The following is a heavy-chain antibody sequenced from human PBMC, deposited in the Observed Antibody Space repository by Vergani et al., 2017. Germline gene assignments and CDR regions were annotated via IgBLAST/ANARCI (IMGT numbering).Heavy chain of an antibody. CDR2: IHTGGST. D-gene: IGHD2-15*01. V-gene: IGHV4-61*02. Sequence: QVKLQESGPGLLKPSQTLSLTCTVSGESIRSGSHYWNWIRQPAGKGPEWIGHIHTGGSTDLNPSFKSRVSISVDTSKSQFSLKLNSVTVAATAVYYCARSRPYCTSGSCPAIWGQGTLVTVSS. CDR3: ARSRPYCTSGSCPAI. CDR1: GESIRSGSHY. J-gene: IGHJ4*02.